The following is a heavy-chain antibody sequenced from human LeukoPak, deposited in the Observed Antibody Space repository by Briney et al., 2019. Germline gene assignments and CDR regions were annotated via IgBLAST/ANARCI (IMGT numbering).Heavy chain of an antibody. CDR1: GYTFTSYG. V-gene: IGHV1-18*01. J-gene: IGHJ3*02. D-gene: IGHD6-19*01. Sequence: ASVKVSCKAPGYTFTSYGISWVRQAPGQGLEWMGWISAYNGNTNYAQKLQGRVTMTTDTSTSTAYMELRSLRSDDTAVYYCARDSSGIDAFDIWGQGTMVTVSP. CDR2: ISAYNGNT. CDR3: ARDSSGIDAFDI.